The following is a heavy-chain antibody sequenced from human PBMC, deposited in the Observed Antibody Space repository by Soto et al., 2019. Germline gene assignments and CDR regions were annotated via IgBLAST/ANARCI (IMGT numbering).Heavy chain of an antibody. Sequence: ASVKVSCKASGYNFTSYYMHWVRQAPGQGLEWMGIIDPSGGSTSYAQKFQGRVSMTRDTSTSTVYMDLSSLRSEGTAVYYCARDLTGGPTYYDFWSGYSPVDYWGLGTLVTVSS. V-gene: IGHV1-46*03. CDR1: GYNFTSYY. D-gene: IGHD3-3*01. J-gene: IGHJ4*02. CDR2: IDPSGGST. CDR3: ARDLTGGPTYYDFWSGYSPVDY.